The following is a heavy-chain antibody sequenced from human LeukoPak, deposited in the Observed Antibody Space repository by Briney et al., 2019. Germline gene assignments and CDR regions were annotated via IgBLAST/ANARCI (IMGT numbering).Heavy chain of an antibody. CDR2: ISGSGDST. V-gene: IGHV3-23*01. Sequence: PGGSLRLSCAASGFTFSTYAVNWVRQAPGKGLEWVSTISGSGDSTYYADSVKGRFTISRDNSKNTLYLQMNTLRAEDTAVYYCARGRGGYSSSLFDPWGQGTLVTVSS. J-gene: IGHJ5*02. CDR3: ARGRGGYSSSLFDP. CDR1: GFTFSTYA. D-gene: IGHD6-6*01.